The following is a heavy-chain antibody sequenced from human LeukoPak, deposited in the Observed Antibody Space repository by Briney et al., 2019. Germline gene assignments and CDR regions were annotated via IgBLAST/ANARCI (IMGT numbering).Heavy chain of an antibody. D-gene: IGHD2-2*01. CDR1: GGSITSPTYY. CDR2: LFASGNY. V-gene: IGHV4-61*02. J-gene: IGHJ3*01. Sequence: SETLSLTCSVSGGSITSPTYYWAWIRQSAEKGLQYLRRLFASGNYNYNPSLKGRAAMSVDTSKSQISLKLTSVTGADTAMYYCAAFCASTSCLGHVFDVWGHGTMVTVSS. CDR3: AAFCASTSCLGHVFDV.